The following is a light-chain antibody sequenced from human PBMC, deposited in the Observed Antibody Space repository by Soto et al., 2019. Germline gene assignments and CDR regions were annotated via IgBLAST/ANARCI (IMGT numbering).Light chain of an antibody. J-gene: IGLJ1*01. CDR3: SLYTFTSTLYV. Sequence: QSVLTQPASVSGSPGQSITISCTGSSSDVGGHNYVSWYQQHPGKAPKLMIYEVTKRPSGVSNRFSGSKSGNTASLTISGLQAEDEADYYCSLYTFTSTLYVFGTGTKVTVL. CDR2: EVT. CDR1: SSDVGGHNY. V-gene: IGLV2-14*01.